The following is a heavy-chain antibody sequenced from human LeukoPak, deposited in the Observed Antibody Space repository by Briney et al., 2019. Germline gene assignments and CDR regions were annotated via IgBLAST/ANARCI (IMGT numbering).Heavy chain of an antibody. Sequence: GASVKVSCKASGYTFTSYYMRWVRQAPGQGLEWMGIINPSGGSTSYAQKFQGRVTMTRDTSTSTVYMELSSLRSEDTAVYYCATLPILLVPGPFQGVTWGQGTLVSVSS. CDR1: GYTFTSYY. V-gene: IGHV1-46*01. CDR3: ATLPILLVPGPFQGVT. J-gene: IGHJ5*02. CDR2: INPSGGST. D-gene: IGHD3-10*01.